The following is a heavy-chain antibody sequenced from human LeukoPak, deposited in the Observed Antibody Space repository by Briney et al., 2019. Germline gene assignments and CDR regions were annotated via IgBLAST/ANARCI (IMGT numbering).Heavy chain of an antibody. D-gene: IGHD2-21*02. CDR1: GGSISSGDYY. CDR2: IYYSGIT. CDR3: ARGVTAIWGALDI. Sequence: KPSQTLSLTCTVSGGSISSGDYYSSWIRQPPGKGLEWIGYIYYSGITYYNPSLKSRVTISVDTSKNQFSLKLSSVTAADTAVYYCARGVTAIWGALDIWGQGTMVTVSS. J-gene: IGHJ3*02. V-gene: IGHV4-30-4*01.